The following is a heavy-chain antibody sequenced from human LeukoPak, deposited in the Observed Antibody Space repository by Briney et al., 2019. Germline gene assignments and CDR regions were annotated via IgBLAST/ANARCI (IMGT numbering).Heavy chain of an antibody. Sequence: EGSLRLSCAAAGFTFSNFAMSWVRQAPGKGLEWVSGISGSGRSTYYADSVKGRFTISRDNSENTLYLQMNSLRAEDTAVYYCAKSWYDYFDYWGQGTLVTVSS. J-gene: IGHJ4*02. CDR1: GFTFSNFA. D-gene: IGHD6-13*01. CDR2: ISGSGRST. CDR3: AKSWYDYFDY. V-gene: IGHV3-23*01.